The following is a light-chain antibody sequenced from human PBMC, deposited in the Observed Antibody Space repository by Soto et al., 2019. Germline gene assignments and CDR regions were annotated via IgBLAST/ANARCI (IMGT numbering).Light chain of an antibody. CDR1: QSVSSSY. V-gene: IGKV3-20*01. CDR2: GAS. J-gene: IGKJ1*01. CDR3: QQYGSSPWT. Sequence: MVLTHSPGTLSLSPGQGATLSCSASQSVSSSYLAWYQQKPGQAPRLLIYGASSRATSIPDRFSGSGSGTDFTLTISRLEPEDFAVYYCQQYGSSPWTFGQGTKVDI.